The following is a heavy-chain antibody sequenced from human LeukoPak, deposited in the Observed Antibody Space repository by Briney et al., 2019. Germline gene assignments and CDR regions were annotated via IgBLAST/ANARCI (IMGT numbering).Heavy chain of an antibody. D-gene: IGHD1-26*01. CDR2: ISGSGGST. CDR3: ARDWYDSSGKDAFDI. CDR1: GFTFSSYS. Sequence: GGSLRLSCAASGFTFSSYSMNWVRQAPGKGLEWVSGISGSGGSTYYADSVKGRFTISRDNSKNTLDLQMNSLRVEDTAVYYCARDWYDSSGKDAFDIWGQGTMVTVSS. V-gene: IGHV3-23*01. J-gene: IGHJ3*02.